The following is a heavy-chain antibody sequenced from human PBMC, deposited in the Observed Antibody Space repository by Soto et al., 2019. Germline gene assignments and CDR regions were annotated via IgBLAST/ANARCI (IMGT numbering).Heavy chain of an antibody. Sequence: QVQLQESGPGLVKPSQTLSLTCTVSGGSISSGGYYWSWIRQHPGKGLEWIGYIYYSGSTYYNPYLPRRVTISLDTSKHQFSLKLSSVTAADPAVYYCARGGTMVRGVIIPPPASWFDPWGQGTLVTVSS. V-gene: IGHV4-31*03. CDR3: ARGGTMVRGVIIPPPASWFDP. CDR2: IYYSGST. J-gene: IGHJ5*02. CDR1: GGSISSGGYY. D-gene: IGHD3-10*01.